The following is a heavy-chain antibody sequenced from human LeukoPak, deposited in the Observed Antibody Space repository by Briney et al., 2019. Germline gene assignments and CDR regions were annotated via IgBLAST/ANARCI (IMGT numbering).Heavy chain of an antibody. Sequence: GGSLRLSCAASGFTFSSYSMNWVRQAPGKGLEWVSSISSSSSYIYYADSVKGRFTISRDNAKNSLYLLMNSLRAEDTAVYYCARDGSYYDSSGYYYSPLDYWGQGTLVTVSS. V-gene: IGHV3-21*01. CDR1: GFTFSSYS. CDR2: ISSSSSYI. J-gene: IGHJ4*02. CDR3: ARDGSYYDSSGYYYSPLDY. D-gene: IGHD3-22*01.